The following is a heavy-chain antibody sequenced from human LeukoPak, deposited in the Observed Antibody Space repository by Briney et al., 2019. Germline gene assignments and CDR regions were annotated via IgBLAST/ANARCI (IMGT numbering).Heavy chain of an antibody. CDR2: ISGSGDNT. Sequence: PGGSLRLSCAASGFTLSSYAMSWVRQVPGKGLEWVSVISGSGDNTYYADSVKGRFTISRDNSKNMLYLQMNSLRAEDTAVYYCAEWKYSNSGIDDYWGQGTLVTVSS. CDR1: GFTLSSYA. D-gene: IGHD6-6*01. J-gene: IGHJ4*02. V-gene: IGHV3-23*01. CDR3: AEWKYSNSGIDDY.